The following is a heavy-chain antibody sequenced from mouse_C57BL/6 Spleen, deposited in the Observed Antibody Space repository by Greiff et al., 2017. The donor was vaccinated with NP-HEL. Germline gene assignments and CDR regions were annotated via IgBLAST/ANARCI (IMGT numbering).Heavy chain of an antibody. Sequence: EVKLMESGGGLVKPGGSLKLSCAASGFTFSSYAMSWVRQTPEKRLEWVATISDGGSYTYYPDNVKGRFTISRDNAKNNLYLQMSHLKSEDTAMYYCAAGNYFDDWGQGTTLTVSS. J-gene: IGHJ2*01. CDR1: GFTFSSYA. CDR2: ISDGGSYT. CDR3: AAGNYFDD. V-gene: IGHV5-4*03.